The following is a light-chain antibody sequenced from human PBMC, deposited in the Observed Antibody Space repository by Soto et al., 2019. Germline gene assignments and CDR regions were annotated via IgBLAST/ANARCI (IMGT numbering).Light chain of an antibody. V-gene: IGKV3-20*01. CDR2: GIS. CDR1: QSVSSTY. CDR3: QQYSSYPLT. J-gene: IGKJ4*01. Sequence: EIVLTQSPGTLSLSPGERVTASCRASQSVSSTYLAWYQQKPGQAPRLLIYGISSRATGIPDRFSGSGSGTDFTLTISRLEPEDFAVYYCQQYSSYPLTFGGGTKVEIK.